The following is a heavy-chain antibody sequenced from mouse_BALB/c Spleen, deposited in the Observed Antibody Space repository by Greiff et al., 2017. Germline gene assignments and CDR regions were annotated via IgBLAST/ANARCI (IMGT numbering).Heavy chain of an antibody. Sequence: EVQVVESGPELVKPGASVKMSCKASGYTFTSYVMHWVKQKPGQGLEWIGYINPYNDGTKYNEKFKGKATLTSDKSSSTAYMELSSLTSEDSAVYYCARSGLHYYGYFDYWGQGTTLTVSS. CDR2: INPYNDGT. CDR3: ARSGLHYYGYFDY. V-gene: IGHV1-14*01. D-gene: IGHD1-2*01. CDR1: GYTFTSYV. J-gene: IGHJ2*01.